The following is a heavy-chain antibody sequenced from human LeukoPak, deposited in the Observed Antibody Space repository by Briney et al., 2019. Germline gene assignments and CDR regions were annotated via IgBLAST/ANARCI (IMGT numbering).Heavy chain of an antibody. CDR2: INTNTGNP. Sequence: ASVKVSCKTSGYTFTSYYMHWVRQAPGQGLEWMGWINTNTGNPTYAQGFTGRFVFSLDTSVSTAYLQISSLKAEDTAVYYCARDWANYYGSHDAFDIWGQGTMVTVSS. D-gene: IGHD3-10*01. J-gene: IGHJ3*02. CDR3: ARDWANYYGSHDAFDI. CDR1: GYTFTSYY. V-gene: IGHV7-4-1*02.